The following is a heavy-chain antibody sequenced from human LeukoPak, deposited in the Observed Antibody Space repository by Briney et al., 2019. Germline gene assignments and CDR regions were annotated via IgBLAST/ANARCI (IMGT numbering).Heavy chain of an antibody. D-gene: IGHD3-22*01. V-gene: IGHV4-30-2*01. CDR1: GGSISSGGYS. J-gene: IGHJ4*02. Sequence: PSETLSLTCAVSGGSISSGGYSWSWIRQPPGKGLEWIGYIYHSGSTYYNPSLKRRFTIAVDRSKNQFSLKLSSVTAADTAVYYCAGGANYYDSSGSTRHFDYWGQGTLVTVSS. CDR2: IYHSGST. CDR3: AGGANYYDSSGSTRHFDY.